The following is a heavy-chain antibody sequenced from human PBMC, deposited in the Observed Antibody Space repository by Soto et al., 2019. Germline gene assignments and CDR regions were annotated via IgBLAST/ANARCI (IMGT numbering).Heavy chain of an antibody. CDR3: ARMRFGEGPYWFDP. CDR1: GGFVSSASYF. D-gene: IGHD3-3*01. CDR2: VYYTGTT. V-gene: IGHV4-61*01. J-gene: IGHJ5*02. Sequence: QVQLQGSGPGLVKPSETLSLTCTVSGGFVSSASYFWSWIRQPPGKEMEFIAYVYYTGTTEYRPSLRRQPSISLDKSKNQFTLNLSSVTTADTAIYYCARMRFGEGPYWFDPWGQGILVTVS.